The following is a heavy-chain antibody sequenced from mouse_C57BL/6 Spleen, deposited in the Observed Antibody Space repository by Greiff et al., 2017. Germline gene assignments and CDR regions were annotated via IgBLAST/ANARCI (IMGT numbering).Heavy chain of an antibody. CDR1: GYTFTSYW. Sequence: VHLVESGAELAKPGASVKLSCKASGYTFTSYWMHWVKQRPGPGLEWIGHINPSSGYPKYNQKFKDKATLTADKSSSTDYMQLSSLTYEDSAVYYCARPIYDDYGGFAYWGQGTLVTVAA. CDR3: ARPIYDDYGGFAY. CDR2: INPSSGYP. V-gene: IGHV1-7*01. D-gene: IGHD2-4*01. J-gene: IGHJ3*01.